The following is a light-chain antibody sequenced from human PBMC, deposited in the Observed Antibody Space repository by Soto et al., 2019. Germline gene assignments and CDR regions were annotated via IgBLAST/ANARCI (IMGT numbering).Light chain of an antibody. CDR1: SSNIGSVT. V-gene: IGLV1-44*01. Sequence: QSVLTQSPSASGTPGQRVTISCSGSSSNIGSVTVNWYQQVPGTAPKLLIHSNNPRPSGVPDRFSGSKSGTSASLAISGLQSEDEADYFCAAWDDSLNAYVFGTGTKLTVL. CDR3: AAWDDSLNAYV. CDR2: SNN. J-gene: IGLJ1*01.